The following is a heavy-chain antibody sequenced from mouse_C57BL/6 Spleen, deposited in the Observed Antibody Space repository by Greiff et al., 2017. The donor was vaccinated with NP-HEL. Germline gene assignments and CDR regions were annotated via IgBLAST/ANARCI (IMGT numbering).Heavy chain of an antibody. D-gene: IGHD5-1*01. J-gene: IGHJ4*01. CDR2: INPNNGGT. CDR1: GYTFTDYY. Sequence: EVQLQQSGPELVKPGASVKISCKASGYTFTDYYMNWVKQSHGKSLEWIGDINPNNGGTSYNQKFKGKATLTVDKSSSTAYMELRSLTSEDSAVYYWARWSNYAMGYWGQGTSVTVAS. V-gene: IGHV1-26*01. CDR3: ARWSNYAMGY.